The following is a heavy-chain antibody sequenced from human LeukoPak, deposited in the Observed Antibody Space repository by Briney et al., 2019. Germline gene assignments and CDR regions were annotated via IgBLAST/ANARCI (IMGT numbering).Heavy chain of an antibody. V-gene: IGHV3-23*01. CDR3: ARASWFSSADAVR. CDR1: GLSFTSFA. J-gene: IGHJ4*02. Sequence: GGSLRLSCAASGLSFTSFAMSWVRQAPARGLEWLSSMKGTGETFYADSVRGRSTLFRDLSRNTVYLQMNNLRVEDTAVYYCARASWFSSADAVRWGQGTVVTVSS. CDR2: MKGTGET. D-gene: IGHD3-10*01.